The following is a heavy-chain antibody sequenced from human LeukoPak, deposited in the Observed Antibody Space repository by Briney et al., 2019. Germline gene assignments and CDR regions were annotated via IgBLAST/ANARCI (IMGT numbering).Heavy chain of an antibody. J-gene: IGHJ5*02. D-gene: IGHD3-3*01. V-gene: IGHV4-61*02. CDR2: IYTSGST. Sequence: SQTLSLTCTVSGGSISSGSYYWSWIRQPAGKGLEWIGRIYTSGSTNYNPSLKSRVTISVDTSKNQFSLKLSSVTAADTAVYYCARDYDFWSGYEGHNWFDPWGQGTLVTVSS. CDR1: GGSISSGSYY. CDR3: ARDYDFWSGYEGHNWFDP.